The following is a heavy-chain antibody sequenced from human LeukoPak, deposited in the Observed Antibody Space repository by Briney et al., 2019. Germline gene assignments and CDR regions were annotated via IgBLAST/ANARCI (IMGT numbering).Heavy chain of an antibody. CDR3: ARGGGYSGYHFGY. CDR1: GASISSYY. J-gene: IGHJ4*02. CDR2: IYYSGST. V-gene: IGHV4-59*01. D-gene: IGHD5-12*01. Sequence: PSETLSLTCTVSGASISSYYWSWIRQPPGKGLEWIGYIYYSGSTNYNPSLRSRVTISVDTSKKQLSLKLSSVTAADTAVYYCARGGGYSGYHFGYWGQGTLVTV.